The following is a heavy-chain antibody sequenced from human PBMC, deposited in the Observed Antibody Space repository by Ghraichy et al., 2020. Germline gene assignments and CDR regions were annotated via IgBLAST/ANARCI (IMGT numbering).Heavy chain of an antibody. V-gene: IGHV1-8*01. CDR1: GYTFTSYD. D-gene: IGHD2-2*01. CDR3: ARGRYCSSTSCYFVWFDP. J-gene: IGHJ5*02. CDR2: MNPNSGNT. Sequence: ASVKVSCKASGYTFTSYDINWVRQATGQGLEWMGWMNPNSGNTGYAQKFQGRVTMTRNTSISTAYMELSSLRSEDTAVYYCARGRYCSSTSCYFVWFDPWGQGTLVTVSS.